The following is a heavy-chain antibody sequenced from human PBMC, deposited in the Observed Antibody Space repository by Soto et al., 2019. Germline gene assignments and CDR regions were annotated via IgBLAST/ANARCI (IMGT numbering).Heavy chain of an antibody. J-gene: IGHJ4*02. Sequence: ASVKVSCKASGGTFSSYAISWVRQAPGHGLEWMGGIIPIFGTANYAQKFQGRVTITADESTSTAYMELSSLRSEDTAVYYCAVDCSGGSCYSGDYFDYWGQGTLVTVYS. CDR1: GGTFSSYA. CDR2: IIPIFGTA. V-gene: IGHV1-69*13. CDR3: AVDCSGGSCYSGDYFDY. D-gene: IGHD2-15*01.